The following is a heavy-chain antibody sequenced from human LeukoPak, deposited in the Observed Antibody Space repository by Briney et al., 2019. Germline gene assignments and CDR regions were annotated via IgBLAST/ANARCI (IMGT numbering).Heavy chain of an antibody. CDR3: ARAAAAGTAFYYYYYMDV. V-gene: IGHV1-2*02. CDR1: GFTFTAYH. J-gene: IGHJ6*03. Sequence: GASVKVSCKASGFTFTAYHMHWVRQAPGQGLEWMGWINPNSGGTNYAQKFQGRVTMTRDTSISTAYMELSRLRSDDTAVYYCARAAAAGTAFYYYYYMDVWGKGTTVTVSS. CDR2: INPNSGGT. D-gene: IGHD6-13*01.